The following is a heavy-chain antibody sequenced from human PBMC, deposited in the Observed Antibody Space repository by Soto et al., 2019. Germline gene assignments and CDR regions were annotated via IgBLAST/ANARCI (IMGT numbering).Heavy chain of an antibody. J-gene: IGHJ6*02. CDR2: INHSGST. CDR1: GGSIRSGDYY. V-gene: IGHV4-39*07. Sequence: SETLSLTCTVSGGSIRSGDYYWSWIRQPPGKGLEWIGEINHSGSTNYNPSLKSRVTISVDTSKNQFSLKLSSVTAADTAVYYCARGFGVVMYYYYYGMDVWGQGTTVTVSS. CDR3: ARGFGVVMYYYYYGMDV. D-gene: IGHD3-3*01.